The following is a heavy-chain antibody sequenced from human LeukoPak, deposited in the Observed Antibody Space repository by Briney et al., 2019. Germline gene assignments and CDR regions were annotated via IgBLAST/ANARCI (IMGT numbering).Heavy chain of an antibody. CDR3: AKGPGYGNSA. CDR2: IRYDGSNK. Sequence: GGSLRRSCAASGFTFSSYGMHWVRQAPGKGLEWVAFIRYDGSNKYYADSVKGRFTIPRDNSKNTLYLQMNSLRAEDTVVYYGAKGPGYGNSAWGQGTLVTASS. J-gene: IGHJ4*02. D-gene: IGHD5-18*01. CDR1: GFTFSSYG. V-gene: IGHV3-30*02.